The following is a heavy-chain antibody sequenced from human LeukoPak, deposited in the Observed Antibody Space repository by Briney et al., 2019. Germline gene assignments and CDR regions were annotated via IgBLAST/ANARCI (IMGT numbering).Heavy chain of an antibody. CDR2: VKSKRDGGTI. CDR3: TTVGSAWNFDY. Sequence: GGSLRLSCAAAGFTFSNAWMTWVRQAPGKGLEGVARVKSKRDGGTIDYAAPVKGRFTISRDDSKDTLYLQMNSLEIEDAAVYYCTTVGSAWNFDYWGQGTLVTVSS. V-gene: IGHV3-15*01. J-gene: IGHJ4*02. D-gene: IGHD6-25*01. CDR1: GFTFSNAW.